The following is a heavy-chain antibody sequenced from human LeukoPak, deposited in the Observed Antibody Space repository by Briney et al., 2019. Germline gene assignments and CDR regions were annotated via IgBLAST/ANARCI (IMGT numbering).Heavy chain of an antibody. V-gene: IGHV4-59*01. Sequence: SETLSLTCTVSGGSISSYYWSWIRQPPGKGLEWIGYIYYTGSTNYNPSLKSRVTISIDTSNNQFSLKLNSVTAAGTAVYYCARARAYYFDYWGQGTLVTVSS. CDR3: ARARAYYFDY. J-gene: IGHJ4*02. CDR2: IYYTGST. CDR1: GGSISSYY.